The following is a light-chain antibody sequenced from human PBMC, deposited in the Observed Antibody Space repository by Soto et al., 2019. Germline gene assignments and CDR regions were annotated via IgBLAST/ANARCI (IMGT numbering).Light chain of an antibody. J-gene: IGKJ5*01. CDR2: DAS. V-gene: IGKV3-11*01. CDR3: QQRSNWPL. CDR1: QSISFY. Sequence: EIVLTQSPATLSLSPGERATLSCRASQSISFYLTWYQHKPGQAPRLLIYDASNRATGIPARFRGSGSGTDFTLTISSLEPEDFAVYYCQQRSNWPLFGQGTRLEIK.